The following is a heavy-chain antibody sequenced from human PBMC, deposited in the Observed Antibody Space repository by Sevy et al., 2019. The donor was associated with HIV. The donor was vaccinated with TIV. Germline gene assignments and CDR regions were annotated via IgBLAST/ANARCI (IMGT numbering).Heavy chain of an antibody. D-gene: IGHD3-22*01. Sequence: GGSLRLSCAGSGFTFSSYWMHWVRQAPGKGLVWVSRISGDVSSTTYADSVKGRFTISRDNAKNTLFLQMNSLRAEDSAVYFCARDPDSGGYSKMDVFGQGTPVTVSS. CDR2: ISGDVSST. J-gene: IGHJ6*02. CDR3: ARDPDSGGYSKMDV. V-gene: IGHV3-74*01. CDR1: GFTFSSYW.